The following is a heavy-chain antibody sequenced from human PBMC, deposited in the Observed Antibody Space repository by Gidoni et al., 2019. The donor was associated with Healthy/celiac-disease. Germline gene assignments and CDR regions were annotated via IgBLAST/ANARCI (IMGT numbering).Heavy chain of an antibody. Sequence: QVQLVESGGGVVQPGRSLRRSCAASGFTFGSYGMHWVRQSPGKGLGWVAVISYDGSNNYYADSVKGRFTISRDNSKNTLYLQMNSLRAEDTAVYYCAKFVGSSGYSDAFDIWGQGTMVTVSS. J-gene: IGHJ3*02. V-gene: IGHV3-30*18. CDR1: GFTFGSYG. CDR3: AKFVGSSGYSDAFDI. D-gene: IGHD3-22*01. CDR2: ISYDGSNN.